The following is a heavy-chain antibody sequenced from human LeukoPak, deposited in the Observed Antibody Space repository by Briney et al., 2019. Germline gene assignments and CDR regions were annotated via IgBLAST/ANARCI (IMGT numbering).Heavy chain of an antibody. CDR3: TSFYETN. CDR1: GFIFTKYW. D-gene: IGHD2/OR15-2a*01. V-gene: IGHV3-74*01. CDR2: VNSDGSAT. J-gene: IGHJ4*02. Sequence: PGGSLRLSCAASGFIFTKYWMHWVRQAPGKGLVWVSHVNSDGSATSYADSVKGRFTISRHNAKNTVYLHMNSLRVEDTAVYYCTSFYETNWGQGTLVTVSS.